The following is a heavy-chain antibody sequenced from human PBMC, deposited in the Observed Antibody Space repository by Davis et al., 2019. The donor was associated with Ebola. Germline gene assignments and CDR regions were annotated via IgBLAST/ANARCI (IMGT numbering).Heavy chain of an antibody. D-gene: IGHD2-21*02. J-gene: IGHJ3*02. CDR3: AKDTANIWFDI. CDR2: LGTSADT. CDR1: GCIFRSYV. V-gene: IGHV3-23*01. Sequence: GESMKISCAASGCIFRSYVMSWARQAPGKGLECVSTLGTSADTYYADSVKGRFTISRDNSRNTLYLQMNGLRVEDTAIYYCAKDTANIWFDIWGQGTMVTVSS.